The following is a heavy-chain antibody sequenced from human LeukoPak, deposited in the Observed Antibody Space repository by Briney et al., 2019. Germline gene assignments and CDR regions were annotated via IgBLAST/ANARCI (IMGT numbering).Heavy chain of an antibody. CDR1: GFTVSSNY. V-gene: IGHV3-66*01. J-gene: IGHJ4*02. D-gene: IGHD3-10*01. CDR3: ARAGDYYGSGSYYPLDY. Sequence: PGGSLRLSCAASGFTVSSNYMSWVRQAPGKGLEWVSVIYSGGSTYYADSVKGRFTISRDNSKNTLYLQMNSLRAEDTAVYYCARAGDYYGSGSYYPLDYWGRGTLVTVSS. CDR2: IYSGGST.